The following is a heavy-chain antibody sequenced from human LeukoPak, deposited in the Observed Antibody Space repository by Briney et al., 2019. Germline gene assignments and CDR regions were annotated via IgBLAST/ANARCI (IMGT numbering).Heavy chain of an antibody. D-gene: IGHD5-24*01. V-gene: IGHV4-34*01. Sequence: SETLSLTCAVYGGSFSGYYWSWIRQPPGKGLEWIGEINHSGSTNYNPSLKSRVTISADTSKNQFSLKLSSVTAADTAVYYCARAGERSARWLQSKGEPNFDYWGQGTLVTVSS. J-gene: IGHJ4*02. CDR2: INHSGST. CDR1: GGSFSGYY. CDR3: ARAGERSARWLQSKGEPNFDY.